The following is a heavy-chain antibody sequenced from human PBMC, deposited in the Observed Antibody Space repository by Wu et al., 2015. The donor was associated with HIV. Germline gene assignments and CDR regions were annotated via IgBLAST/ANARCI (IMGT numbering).Heavy chain of an antibody. CDR1: GYNFNGYG. CDR2: ISAYNGNT. V-gene: IGHV1-18*01. CDR3: ARDRPGDYVAY. D-gene: IGHD4-17*01. J-gene: IGHJ4*02. Sequence: QVQLVQSENEVKKSGASVKVSCKCSGYNFNGYGISWVRQAPGQGLEWMGWISAYNGNTNYAQKLQGRVTMTTDTSTSTAYMELRSLRSDDTAVYYCARDRPGDYVAYWGQGTLVTVSS.